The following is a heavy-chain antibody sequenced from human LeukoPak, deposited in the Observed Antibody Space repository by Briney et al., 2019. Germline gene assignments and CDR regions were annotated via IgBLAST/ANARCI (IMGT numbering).Heavy chain of an antibody. J-gene: IGHJ4*02. V-gene: IGHV3-30*03. CDR1: GFTFNKYG. Sequence: PGRSLRLSCSASGFTFNKYGMHWVRQAPGKGLEWVAVIAYDGSDKYYADSGKGRFTISRDNSKNTLYPQLNSLRTDDTAVYYCGDCLGNDCCYFDYWGQGTLVTVSS. D-gene: IGHD2-21*02. CDR2: IAYDGSDK. CDR3: GDCLGNDCCYFDY.